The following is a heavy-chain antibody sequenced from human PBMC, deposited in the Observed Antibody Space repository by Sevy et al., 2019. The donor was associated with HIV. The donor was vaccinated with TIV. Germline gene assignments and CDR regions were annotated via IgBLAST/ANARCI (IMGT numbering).Heavy chain of an antibody. D-gene: IGHD3-3*01. V-gene: IGHV3-64D*06. CDR1: GFTFSNYA. CDR3: VQAGNYDFWSGTHDY. CDR2: ISSNGGST. J-gene: IGHJ4*02. Sequence: GGSLRLSCSASGFTFSNYAMHWVRQSPGKGLQYVSAISSNGGSTYYPASVKGRFTISRDNSKNALYLQMSSLRPEDKALYYCVQAGNYDFWSGTHDYWGQGTLVTVSS.